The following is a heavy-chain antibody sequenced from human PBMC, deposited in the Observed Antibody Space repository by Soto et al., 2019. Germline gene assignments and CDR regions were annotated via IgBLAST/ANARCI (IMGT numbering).Heavy chain of an antibody. Sequence: QVQLQQSGPGLVKPSQTLSLTCAVSGGSIRSASYHWTWIRQHPGKGLEWIGYIFYTGSTSYNPSLKSRLTISIDTSKTQFSLKLTSVTAADTAVYYCATSLKISLGEIDYWGQGSLVTVSS. V-gene: IGHV4-31*11. CDR2: IFYTGST. J-gene: IGHJ4*02. CDR3: ATSLKISLGEIDY. CDR1: GGSIRSASYH. D-gene: IGHD3-10*01.